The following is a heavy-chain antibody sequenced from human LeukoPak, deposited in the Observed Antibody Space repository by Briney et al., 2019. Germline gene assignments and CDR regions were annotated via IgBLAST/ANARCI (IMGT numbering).Heavy chain of an antibody. CDR1: GGSISGYY. J-gene: IGHJ5*02. V-gene: IGHV4-59*08. CDR3: ARHILGGFDP. Sequence: PSETLSLTCTVSGGSISGYYWSWIRQPPGKGLEWIGYIYYSGSTNYNPSLKSRITISVDTTNNHFSLKLSSVTAADTAVYFCARHILGGFDPWGQGTLVTVSS. CDR2: IYYSGST. D-gene: IGHD3-10*01.